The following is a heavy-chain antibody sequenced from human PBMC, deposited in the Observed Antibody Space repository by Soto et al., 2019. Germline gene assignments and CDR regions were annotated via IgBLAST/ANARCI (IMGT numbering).Heavy chain of an antibody. D-gene: IGHD3-3*01. V-gene: IGHV1-3*01. CDR2: INAGNGNT. J-gene: IGHJ5*02. Sequence: ASVKVSCKASVYTFTSYAMHWVRQAPGQRLEWMGWINAGNGNTKYSQKFQDRLTITRDTSATTVYMELSSLTSEDTAVYFCARAIDGYYSWFDPWGQGTLVTVSS. CDR1: VYTFTSYA. CDR3: ARAIDGYYSWFDP.